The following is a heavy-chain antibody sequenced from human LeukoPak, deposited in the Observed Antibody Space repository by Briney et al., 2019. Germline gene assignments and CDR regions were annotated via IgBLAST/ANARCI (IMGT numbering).Heavy chain of an antibody. D-gene: IGHD1-1*01. CDR2: ISHSGSEK. CDR3: AKDLANSWTIDY. V-gene: IGHV3-30*19. J-gene: IGHJ4*02. Sequence: PGGSLRLSCAASGFTFSSYGMHWVRQAPGKGLEWVALISHSGSEKYYADSVGGRFTISRDNSRNTLYLQMNSLSVEDTAFYYCAKDLANSWTIDYWGQGTLVTVSS. CDR1: GFTFSSYG.